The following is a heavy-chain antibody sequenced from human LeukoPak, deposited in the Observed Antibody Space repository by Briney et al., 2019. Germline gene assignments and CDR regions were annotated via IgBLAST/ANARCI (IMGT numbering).Heavy chain of an antibody. CDR2: IYYSGST. V-gene: IGHV4-39*01. D-gene: IGHD6-19*01. CDR1: GGSISSSSYY. Sequence: PSETLSLTCTVSGGSISSSSYYRGWIRQPPGKGLEWIGSIYYSGSTYYNPSLKSRVTISVDTSKNQFSLKLSSVTAADTAVYYCARLKRFSSGWYVLEPHFDYWGQGTLVTVSS. CDR3: ARLKRFSSGWYVLEPHFDY. J-gene: IGHJ4*02.